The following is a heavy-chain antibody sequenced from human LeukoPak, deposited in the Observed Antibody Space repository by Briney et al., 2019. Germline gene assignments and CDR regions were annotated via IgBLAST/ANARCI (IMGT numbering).Heavy chain of an antibody. CDR1: GFTFSSYG. J-gene: IGHJ4*02. V-gene: IGHV3-23*01. D-gene: IGHD3-10*01. CDR3: AKKVRWFGELDY. CDR2: ISGSGGSI. Sequence: GGSLRLSCAASGFTFSSYGMSRVRQAPGKGLEWVSAISGSGGSIYYADSVKGRFTISRDNSKNTLYLQMNSLRAEDTAVYYCAKKVRWFGELDYWGQGTLVTVSS.